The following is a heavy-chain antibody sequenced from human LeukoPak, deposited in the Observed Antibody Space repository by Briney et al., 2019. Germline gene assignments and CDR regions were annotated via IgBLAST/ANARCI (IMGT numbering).Heavy chain of an antibody. D-gene: IGHD3-22*01. CDR1: GGSISSGGYS. V-gene: IGHV4-31*03. J-gene: IGHJ4*02. Sequence: NPSETLSLTCTVSGGSISSGGYSWSWIRQHPGKGLEWIGYIYYSGSTYYNPSLKSRVTISVDTSKNQFSLKLSSVTAADTAVYYCARVRLTGWSNYYDSSGYYYAFDYWGQGTLVTVSS. CDR2: IYYSGST. CDR3: ARVRLTGWSNYYDSSGYYYAFDY.